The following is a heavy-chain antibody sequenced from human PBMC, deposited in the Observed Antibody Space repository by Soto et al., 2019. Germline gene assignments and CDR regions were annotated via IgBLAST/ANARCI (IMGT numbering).Heavy chain of an antibody. CDR1: GYSFTSYW. CDR2: IYPGDSDT. D-gene: IGHD3-22*01. Sequence: GESLKISCKGSGYSFTSYWIGWVRQMPGKGLEWMGIIYPGDSDTRYSPSFQGQVTISADKSISTAYLQWSSLKASDTAMYYCARHGKDYDQRGYYYYYMDVWGKGTTVTVSS. V-gene: IGHV5-51*01. CDR3: ARHGKDYDQRGYYYYYMDV. J-gene: IGHJ6*03.